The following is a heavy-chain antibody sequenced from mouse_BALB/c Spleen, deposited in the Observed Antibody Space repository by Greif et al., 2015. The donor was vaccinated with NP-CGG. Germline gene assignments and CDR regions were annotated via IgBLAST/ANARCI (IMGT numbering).Heavy chain of an antibody. V-gene: IGHV2-6-5*01. D-gene: IGHD2-14*01. CDR1: GFSLTDYG. Sequence: VQLQQSGPGLVAPSQSLSITCTVSGFSLTDYGVSWIRQPPGKGLEWLGVIWGGGSTYYNSALKSRLSISKDNSKSXVFLKMNRLRTDDTAMYSCAKGEYDRYYFDVWGAGTTVTVSS. CDR2: IWGGGST. CDR3: AKGEYDRYYFDV. J-gene: IGHJ1*01.